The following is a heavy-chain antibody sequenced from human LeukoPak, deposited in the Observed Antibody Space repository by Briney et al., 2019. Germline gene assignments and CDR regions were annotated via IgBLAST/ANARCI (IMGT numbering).Heavy chain of an antibody. CDR3: ARKNVVVAAPLYYYYGMDV. V-gene: IGHV3-53*01. Sequence: HPGGSLRLSCAASGFTVSSNYMSWVRQAPGKGLEWVSVIYSGGSTYYADSVKDRFTISRDNSKNTLYLQMNSLRAEDTAVYYCARKNVVVAAPLYYYYGMDVWGQGTTVTVSS. CDR1: GFTVSSNY. D-gene: IGHD2-15*01. CDR2: IYSGGST. J-gene: IGHJ6*02.